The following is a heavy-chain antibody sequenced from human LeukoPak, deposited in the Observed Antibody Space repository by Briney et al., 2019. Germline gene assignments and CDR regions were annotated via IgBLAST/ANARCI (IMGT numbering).Heavy chain of an antibody. CDR3: ARAGGYRPAAADLDY. V-gene: IGHV4-59*01. CDR1: GGSISSNY. CDR2: IHHSGGT. D-gene: IGHD6-13*01. J-gene: IGHJ4*02. Sequence: SETLSLTCAVSGGSISSNYWSWIRQPPGKGLEWIGDIHHSGGTNYNPSLKSRVTISVDTSKNQFSLKLNSVTAADTAVYYGARAGGYRPAAADLDYWGQGTLVTVSS.